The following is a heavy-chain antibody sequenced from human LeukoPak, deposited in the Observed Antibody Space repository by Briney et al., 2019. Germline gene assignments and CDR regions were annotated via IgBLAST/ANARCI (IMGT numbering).Heavy chain of an antibody. CDR2: IYPGDSDA. V-gene: IGHV5-51*01. CDR1: GYSFTNYW. Sequence: GESLKISCKGSGYSFTNYWIGWVRQMPGKGLEWMGIIYPGDSDARYSPSFEGQVTISADKSISTAYLQWSSLKASDTAMYYCARPISSAMVDSWGQGTLVTVSS. D-gene: IGHD5-18*01. J-gene: IGHJ4*02. CDR3: ARPISSAMVDS.